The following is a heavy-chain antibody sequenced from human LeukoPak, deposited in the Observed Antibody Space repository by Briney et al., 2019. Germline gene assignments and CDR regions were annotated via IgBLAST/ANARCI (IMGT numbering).Heavy chain of an antibody. CDR3: AKDYGSGSYPDY. D-gene: IGHD3-10*01. Sequence: GGSLRLSCAASGFTFDDYAIHWVRQAPGKGLEWVSLISWDGRSTYYADSVKGRFTISRDNSKNSLYLQMNSLRAEDTALYYCAKDYGSGSYPDYWGQGTLVTVSS. CDR2: ISWDGRST. V-gene: IGHV3-43D*03. J-gene: IGHJ4*02. CDR1: GFTFDDYA.